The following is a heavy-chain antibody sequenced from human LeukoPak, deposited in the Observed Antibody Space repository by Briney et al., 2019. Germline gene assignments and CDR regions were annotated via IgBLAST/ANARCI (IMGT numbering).Heavy chain of an antibody. CDR1: GFTFSNYS. CDR2: ISSSGGST. Sequence: GGSLRLSCAASGFTFSNYSMSWVRQAPGKGLEWVSSISSSGGSTYYADSVKGRFTISRDNAKNTLYLQMNSLRAVDKAAYSCATAGIPSGNHCWGQGTLVIVSS. CDR3: ATAGIPSGNHC. D-gene: IGHD1-14*01. J-gene: IGHJ4*02. V-gene: IGHV3-23*01.